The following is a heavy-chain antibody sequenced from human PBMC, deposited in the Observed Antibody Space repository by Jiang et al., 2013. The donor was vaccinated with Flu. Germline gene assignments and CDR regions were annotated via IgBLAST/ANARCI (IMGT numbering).Heavy chain of an antibody. V-gene: IGHV2-5*01. J-gene: IGHJ3*02. D-gene: IGHD6-13*01. CDR3: AHTDRSSGSWYLAFDI. Sequence: EWLALIYWNDDKRYSPSLKSRLTITKDTSKNQVVLTMTNMDPVDTATYYCAHTDRSSGSWYLAFDIWGQGTMVTVSS. CDR2: IYWNDDK.